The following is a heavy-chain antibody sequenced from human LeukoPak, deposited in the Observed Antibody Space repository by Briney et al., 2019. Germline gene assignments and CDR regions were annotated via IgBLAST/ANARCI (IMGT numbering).Heavy chain of an antibody. D-gene: IGHD3-16*01. CDR3: ARGEGYLRNWFDP. CDR2: INSDGSTT. CDR1: EFTFSSYW. Sequence: PGGSLRLSCAASEFTFSSYWMHWVRQAPGKGLVRVSRINSDGSTTSYADSVKGRFTISRDNAKNTLYLQMNSLRAEDTAVYYCARGEGYLRNWFDPWGQGTLVTVSS. V-gene: IGHV3-74*01. J-gene: IGHJ5*02.